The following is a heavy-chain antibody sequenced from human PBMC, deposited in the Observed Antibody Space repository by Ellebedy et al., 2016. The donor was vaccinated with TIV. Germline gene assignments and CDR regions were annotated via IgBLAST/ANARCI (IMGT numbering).Heavy chain of an antibody. D-gene: IGHD3-10*01. CDR1: GFTFSSYA. CDR2: ISYDGSNK. Sequence: GESLKISCAASGFTFSSYAMHWVRQAPGKGLEWVAVISYDGSNKYYADSVKGRFTISRDNSKNTLYLQMNSLRAEDTAVYYCARGIGSLYYFDYWGQGTLVTVSS. J-gene: IGHJ4*02. V-gene: IGHV3-30-3*01. CDR3: ARGIGSLYYFDY.